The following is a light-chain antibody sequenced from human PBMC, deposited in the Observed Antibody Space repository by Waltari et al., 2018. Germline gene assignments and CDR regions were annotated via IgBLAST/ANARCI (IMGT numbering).Light chain of an antibody. CDR3: QHHNNWPPRWT. CDR1: QSVSSK. V-gene: IGKV3-15*01. Sequence: EIVMTQSPATLSVSPGERATLSCRASQSVSSKLAWYQQKPGQAPRLLIYGASTMATGVPARFSGSGSGPEYTLTISSLQSEDFAVYYCQHHNNWPPRWTFGQGTKVEIK. CDR2: GAS. J-gene: IGKJ1*01.